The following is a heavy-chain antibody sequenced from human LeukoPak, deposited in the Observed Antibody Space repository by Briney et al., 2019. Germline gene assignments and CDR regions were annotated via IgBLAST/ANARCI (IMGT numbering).Heavy chain of an antibody. CDR2: MSESGKT. J-gene: IGHJ4*02. CDR1: GDSISSKTYY. CDR3: ARGDYYDSSGPAPAFDY. Sequence: SETLSLTCTVSGDSISSKTYYWGWIRQPPGKGLEWIGTMSESGKTYYKPSLKSRVTISIDMSKNNFSLKLSSVTAADTAVYYCARGDYYDSSGPAPAFDYWGQGTLVTVSS. V-gene: IGHV4-39*07. D-gene: IGHD3-22*01.